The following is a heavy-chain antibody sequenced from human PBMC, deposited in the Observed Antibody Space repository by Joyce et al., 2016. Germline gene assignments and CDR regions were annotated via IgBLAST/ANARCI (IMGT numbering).Heavy chain of an antibody. CDR2: INPDTGDK. V-gene: IGHV1-2*06. D-gene: IGHD2-2*01. CDR1: GYSFSDSY. CDR3: ARGPMPPYAFDV. J-gene: IGHJ3*01. Sequence: QVNLVQSGAEVKKPGASVKVSCKASGYSFSDSYIHWVRQAPGQGLQWMGRINPDTGDKIYAQKFQGRVTLTRDTCISTVYMEVSRLRSDDTAVYFCARGPMPPYAFDVWGQGTLVTVST.